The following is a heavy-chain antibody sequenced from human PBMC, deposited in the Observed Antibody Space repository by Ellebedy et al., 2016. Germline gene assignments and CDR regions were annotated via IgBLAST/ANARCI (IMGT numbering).Heavy chain of an antibody. CDR2: INTGYGNT. V-gene: IGHV1-3*04. D-gene: IGHD5-12*01. CDR1: GYTSTNYA. J-gene: IGHJ4*02. Sequence: ASVKVSCKASGYTSTNYAMHWVRQAPGQRLEWMGWINTGYGNTKYSQKFQGRVTITEDTSARTAYLELSSLRSEDTAVYYCARGSYSGYDPFDSWGQGTLVTVSS. CDR3: ARGSYSGYDPFDS.